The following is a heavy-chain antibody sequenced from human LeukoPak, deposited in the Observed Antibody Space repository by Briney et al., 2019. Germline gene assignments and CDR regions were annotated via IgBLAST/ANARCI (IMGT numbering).Heavy chain of an antibody. D-gene: IGHD2-2*02. CDR1: GGTFSRNA. Sequence: SVKVSCKASGGTFSRNAISWVRQAPGQGLEWMGRFIPILGIATYAQKFQGRVTITADRSTSTAYMELSSLRSEDTAVYYCARIQAVGVPVAIDAYYSYGMDVWGQGTAVTVSS. CDR3: ARIQAVGVPVAIDAYYSYGMDV. J-gene: IGHJ6*02. CDR2: FIPILGIA. V-gene: IGHV1-69*04.